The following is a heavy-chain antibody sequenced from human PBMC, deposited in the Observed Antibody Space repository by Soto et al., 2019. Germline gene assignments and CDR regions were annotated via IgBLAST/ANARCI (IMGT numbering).Heavy chain of an antibody. V-gene: IGHV2-26*01. CDR2: IFSNDEK. J-gene: IGHJ5*02. D-gene: IGHD3-22*01. CDR1: GFSLRNSRIG. CDR3: ARIPYDSTGYYSPS. Sequence: QVTLKESGPVLVKPTETLTLTCTVSGFSLRNSRIGVSWIRKPPGRALEWLAHIFSNDEKSYSTSLKSRLTISKDTSISQVVLIMTNMDPGDTATYYCARIPYDSTGYYSPSWGQGTLVTVSS.